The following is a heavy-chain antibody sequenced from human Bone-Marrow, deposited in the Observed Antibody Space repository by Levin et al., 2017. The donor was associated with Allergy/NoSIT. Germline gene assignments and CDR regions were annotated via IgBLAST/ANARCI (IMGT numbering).Heavy chain of an antibody. V-gene: IGHV3-7*01. CDR3: TRDRAYSRFDY. J-gene: IGHJ4*02. D-gene: IGHD3-16*01. CDR1: GFSFGSSW. Sequence: PGGSLRLSCAASGFSFGSSWMAWVRQAPGKGLEWLANIKEDGTVKNYVDSVKGRFTISRDNGENSLFLQMNSLLPEDTAVYYCTRDRAYSRFDYWGQGTLVTVSS. CDR2: IKEDGTVK.